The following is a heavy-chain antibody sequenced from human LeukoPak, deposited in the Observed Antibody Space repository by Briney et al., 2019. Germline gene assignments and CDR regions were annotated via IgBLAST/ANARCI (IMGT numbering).Heavy chain of an antibody. CDR2: ISGSGGST. CDR3: AKDPSISSGYSSGWHDY. D-gene: IGHD6-19*01. CDR1: GFTFSSYA. Sequence: PGGSLRLSCAASGFTFSSYAMSWVRQAPGKGLEWVSAISGSGGSTYYADSVKGRFTISRDNSKNTLYLQMNSLRAEDTAVYYCAKDPSISSGYSSGWHDYWGQGTLVTVSS. V-gene: IGHV3-23*01. J-gene: IGHJ4*02.